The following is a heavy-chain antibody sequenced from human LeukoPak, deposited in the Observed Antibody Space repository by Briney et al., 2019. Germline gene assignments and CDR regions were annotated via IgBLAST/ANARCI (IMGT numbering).Heavy chain of an antibody. V-gene: IGHV3-21*04. CDR2: ISSSSSYI. D-gene: IGHD3-10*01. CDR3: AKVHPMVRGDPDAFDI. Sequence: PGGSLRLSCAASGFTFSSYSMNWVRQAPGKGLEWVSSISSSSSYIYYADSVKGRFTISRDNAKNSLYLQMNSLRAEDTALYYCAKVHPMVRGDPDAFDIWGQGTMVTVSS. CDR1: GFTFSSYS. J-gene: IGHJ3*02.